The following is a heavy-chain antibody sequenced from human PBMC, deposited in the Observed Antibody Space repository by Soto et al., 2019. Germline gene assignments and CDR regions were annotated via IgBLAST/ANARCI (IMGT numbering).Heavy chain of an antibody. Sequence: ASVKVSCKASGGTFSSYAISWVRQAPGQGLEWMGGIIPIFGTANYAQKFQGRVTITADESTSTAYMELSSLRSEDTAVYYCASSVAIRRPGNFDYWGQGTLVTVSS. CDR1: GGTFSSYA. J-gene: IGHJ4*02. CDR3: ASSVAIRRPGNFDY. V-gene: IGHV1-69*13. D-gene: IGHD3-10*01. CDR2: IIPIFGTA.